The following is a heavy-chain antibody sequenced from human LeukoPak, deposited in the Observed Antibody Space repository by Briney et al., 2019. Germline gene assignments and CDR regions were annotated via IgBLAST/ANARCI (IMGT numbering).Heavy chain of an antibody. D-gene: IGHD2-2*01. CDR1: GFTFSNYA. Sequence: GGSLRLSCAASGFTFSNYAMYWVRQAPGKGLEYVSAISSNGGSTYYANSVKGRFTISRDNSKNTLYLQMGSLRAEDMAVYYCARYRCSSTSCFVDYWGQGTLVTVSS. V-gene: IGHV3-64*01. J-gene: IGHJ4*02. CDR3: ARYRCSSTSCFVDY. CDR2: ISSNGGST.